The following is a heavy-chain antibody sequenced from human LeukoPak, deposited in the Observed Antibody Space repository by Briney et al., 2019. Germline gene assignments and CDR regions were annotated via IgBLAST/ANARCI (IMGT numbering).Heavy chain of an antibody. J-gene: IGHJ4*02. CDR1: GGSLSNFY. V-gene: IGHV4-59*01. CDR2: IYSSGSS. CDR3: ARRSWGSDFDY. Sequence: SSETLSLTCSVSGGSLSNFYWTWIRRPPGKGLEWIGYIYSSGSSNYNPSLKSRVNISIDTSENQFTLKLRSLTATDTAVYYCARRSWGSDFDYWGQGALVTVSS. D-gene: IGHD3-16*01.